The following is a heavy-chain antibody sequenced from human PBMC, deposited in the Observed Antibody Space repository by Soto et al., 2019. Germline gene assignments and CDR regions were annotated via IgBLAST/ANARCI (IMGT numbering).Heavy chain of an antibody. CDR1: GGTFNSYL. J-gene: IGHJ4*02. CDR3: ARGLDQPPVGLYFDT. V-gene: IGHV1-69*06. D-gene: IGHD2-2*01. CDR2: IIPAFGTA. Sequence: QVQLVQSGAEVKNPGSSVKVSCQTSGGTFNSYLIDWVRQAPGQGLELMGGIIPAFGTAKYAQKFQGRVTITADKSTTTAYMELRTLTSDDTAVYYCARGLDQPPVGLYFDTWGQGTLVTVSS.